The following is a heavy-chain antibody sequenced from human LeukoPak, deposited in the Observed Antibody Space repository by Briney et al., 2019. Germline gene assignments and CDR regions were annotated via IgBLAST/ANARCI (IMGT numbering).Heavy chain of an antibody. CDR1: GFTFSSYG. J-gene: IGHJ4*02. Sequence: GGSLRLSCAASGFTFSSYGMHWVRQAPGKGLEWVAFIRYDGSNKYYADSVKGRFTISRDNSKNTLYLQMNSLRAEDTAVYYCAKDKRYSCGIFDYWGQGTLVTVSS. V-gene: IGHV3-30*02. D-gene: IGHD5-18*01. CDR2: IRYDGSNK. CDR3: AKDKRYSCGIFDY.